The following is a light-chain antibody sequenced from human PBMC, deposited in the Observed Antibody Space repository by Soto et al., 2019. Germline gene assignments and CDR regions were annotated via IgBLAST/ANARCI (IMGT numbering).Light chain of an antibody. CDR3: QQYGESPL. J-gene: IGKJ3*01. Sequence: IQMTQAPSTLSGSLGDRVTITCRASQSISSWLAWYQQKPGKAPKLLIFAASSLQSGVPSRFSGSGSGTDFTLTISRLEPEDFAVYYCQQYGESPLFGPGPKVDI. V-gene: IGKV1-5*01. CDR1: QSISSW. CDR2: AAS.